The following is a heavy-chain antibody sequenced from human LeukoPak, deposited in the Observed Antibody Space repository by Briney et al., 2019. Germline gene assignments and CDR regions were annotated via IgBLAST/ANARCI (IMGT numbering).Heavy chain of an antibody. D-gene: IGHD1-1*01. CDR2: IDYSGNT. V-gene: IGHV4-59*01. Sequence: SETLSLTCTVSGDSITSYYWSWIRQPPGKGLEWIAYIDYSGNTNYSPSLKSRVTLSIDTSKSQFALKLTSVTAADTAVYYCARGRNNFRYWGQGTLVTVSS. CDR3: ARGRNNFRY. J-gene: IGHJ4*02. CDR1: GDSITSYY.